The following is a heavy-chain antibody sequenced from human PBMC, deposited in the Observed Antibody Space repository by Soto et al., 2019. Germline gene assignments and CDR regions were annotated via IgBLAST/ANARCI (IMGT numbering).Heavy chain of an antibody. CDR1: GYTFTSYD. CDR3: ARVKTLGIRLAFDI. CDR2: MNPNSGNT. V-gene: IGHV1-8*01. D-gene: IGHD7-27*01. Sequence: EASVKVSCKASGYTFTSYDINWVRQATGQGLEWMGWMNPNSGNTGYAQKFQGRVTMTRNTSISTAYMELSSLRSEDTAVYYCARVKTLGIRLAFDIWGQGTMVTVSS. J-gene: IGHJ3*02.